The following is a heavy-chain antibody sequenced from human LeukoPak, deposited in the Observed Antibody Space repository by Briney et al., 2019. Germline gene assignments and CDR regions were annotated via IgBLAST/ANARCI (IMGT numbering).Heavy chain of an antibody. CDR1: GYTFTSYG. V-gene: IGHV1-18*01. Sequence: GASVKVSCKASGYTFTSYGISWVRQAPGQGLEWIGWISAYNGNTNYAQKLQGRVTMTTDTSTSTAYMELRSLRSDDTAVYYCARNLRNYYDSSGAGDYWGQGTLVTVSS. CDR2: ISAYNGNT. J-gene: IGHJ4*02. CDR3: ARNLRNYYDSSGAGDY. D-gene: IGHD3-22*01.